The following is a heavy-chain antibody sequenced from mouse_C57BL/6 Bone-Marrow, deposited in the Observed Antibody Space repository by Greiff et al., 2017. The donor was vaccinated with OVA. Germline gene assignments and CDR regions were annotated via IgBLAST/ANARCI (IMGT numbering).Heavy chain of an antibody. V-gene: IGHV1-82*01. CDR3: ARLGGLWYFDV. CDR1: GYAFSSSW. CDR2: IYPGDGDT. D-gene: IGHD3-3*01. J-gene: IGHJ1*03. Sequence: VKLQESGPELVKPGASVKISCKASGYAFSSSWMNWVKQRPGKGLEWIGRIYPGDGDTNYNGKFKGKATLTADKSSSTAYMQLSSLTSEDSAVYFCARLGGLWYFDVWGTGTTVTVSS.